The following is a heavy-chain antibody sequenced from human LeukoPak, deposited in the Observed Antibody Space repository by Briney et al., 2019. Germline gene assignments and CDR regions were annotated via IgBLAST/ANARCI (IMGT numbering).Heavy chain of an antibody. Sequence: PGRSLRLSCAASGFTFSSYAMHWVRQAPGKGLEWVAVISYDGSNKYYADSVKGRFTISRDNSKNTLYLQMNSLRAEDTAVCYCARSLGQQLVTGYFQHWGQGTLVTVSS. CDR1: GFTFSSYA. D-gene: IGHD6-13*01. V-gene: IGHV3-30*04. CDR2: ISYDGSNK. CDR3: ARSLGQQLVTGYFQH. J-gene: IGHJ1*01.